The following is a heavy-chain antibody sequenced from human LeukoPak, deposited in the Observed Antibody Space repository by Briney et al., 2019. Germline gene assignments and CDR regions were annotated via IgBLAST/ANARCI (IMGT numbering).Heavy chain of an antibody. CDR3: ARSMIGAYFDY. CDR2: VSSDGSGT. CDR1: GFTFSSHW. J-gene: IGHJ4*02. V-gene: IGHV3-74*01. Sequence: GGSLRLSCAASGFTFSSHWMHWVRQAPGKGLVWVARVSSDGSGTNYADSVKGRFTISRDNAKNTLYLQMSSLRAEDTAVYYCARSMIGAYFDYWGQGTLVPVSS. D-gene: IGHD3-16*01.